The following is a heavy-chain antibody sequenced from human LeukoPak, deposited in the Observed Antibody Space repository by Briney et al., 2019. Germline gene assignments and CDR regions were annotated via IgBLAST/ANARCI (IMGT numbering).Heavy chain of an antibody. J-gene: IGHJ3*02. V-gene: IGHV1-18*01. CDR3: ARDLGWSSGWYESDAFDI. Sequence: GASVKVSCKASGYTFTSYGISWVRQAPGQGLEWMGWISAYNGNTNYAQKLQGRVTMTTDTSTSTAYMELRSLRSDDTAVYYCARDLGWSSGWYESDAFDIWGQGTMVTVSS. D-gene: IGHD6-19*01. CDR1: GYTFTSYG. CDR2: ISAYNGNT.